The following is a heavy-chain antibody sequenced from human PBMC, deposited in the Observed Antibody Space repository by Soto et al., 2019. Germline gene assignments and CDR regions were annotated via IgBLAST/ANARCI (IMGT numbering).Heavy chain of an antibody. Sequence: GGSLRLSCAASGFTFSSYAMHWVRQAPGKGLEWVAVISYDGSNKYYADSVKGRFTISRDNSKNTLYLQMNSLRAEDTAVYYCAREYDIGAFDIWGQGTMVTVSS. V-gene: IGHV3-30-3*01. D-gene: IGHD3-9*01. CDR3: AREYDIGAFDI. CDR1: GFTFSSYA. J-gene: IGHJ3*02. CDR2: ISYDGSNK.